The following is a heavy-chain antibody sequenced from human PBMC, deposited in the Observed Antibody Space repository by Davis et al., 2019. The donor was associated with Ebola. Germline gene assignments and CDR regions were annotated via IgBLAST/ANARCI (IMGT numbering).Heavy chain of an antibody. D-gene: IGHD2-15*01. V-gene: IGHV3-30*04. CDR1: GVIFTGYA. Sequence: GESLKISCGVSGVIFTGYAMHWVRQAPGKGLEWVADISHDGKDENYADAVKGRFTISRDNSRNTVYLQMNSLRAEDTAVYYCARDGGHQGYSQHWGQGTLVTVSS. CDR2: ISHDGKDE. J-gene: IGHJ1*01. CDR3: ARDGGHQGYSQH.